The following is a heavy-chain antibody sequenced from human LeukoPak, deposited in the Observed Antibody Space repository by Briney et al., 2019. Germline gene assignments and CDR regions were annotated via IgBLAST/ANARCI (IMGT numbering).Heavy chain of an antibody. J-gene: IGHJ3*02. D-gene: IGHD6-19*01. Sequence: PSETLSLTCTVSGVSISSYYWSWIRQPPGKGLEWIGYIYYSGSTNYNPSLKSRVTISVDTSKNQFSLKLSSVTAADTAVYYCARRGSGWTVDAFDIWGQGTMVTVSS. CDR2: IYYSGST. CDR3: ARRGSGWTVDAFDI. V-gene: IGHV4-59*08. CDR1: GVSISSYY.